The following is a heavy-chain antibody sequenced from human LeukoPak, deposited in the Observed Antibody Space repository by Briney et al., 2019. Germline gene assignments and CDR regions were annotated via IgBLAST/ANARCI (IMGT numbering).Heavy chain of an antibody. J-gene: IGHJ6*03. V-gene: IGHV3-15*05. CDR1: GFTFSNAW. Sequence: GGSLRLSCAASGFTFSNAWMSWVRQAPGKGLEWVGRIKSKTDGGTTDYAAPVKGRFTISRDDPKNTLYLQMNSLRAEDTAVYYCARDPNYDILTGYLYYMDVWGKGTTVTVSS. CDR3: ARDPNYDILTGYLYYMDV. CDR2: IKSKTDGGTT. D-gene: IGHD3-9*01.